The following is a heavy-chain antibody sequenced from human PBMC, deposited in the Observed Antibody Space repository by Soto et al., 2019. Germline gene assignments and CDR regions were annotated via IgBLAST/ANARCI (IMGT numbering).Heavy chain of an antibody. CDR1: GFTFSSYS. J-gene: IGHJ5*02. CDR2: ISSGSSYI. D-gene: IGHD1-7*01. V-gene: IGHV3-21*01. CDR3: ARDAYNWNYLDVFDP. Sequence: GGSLRLSCAVSGFTFSSYSMNWVRQAPGKGLEWVSSISSGSSYIFYADSVKGRFTISRDNANKSLYLQMNSLRAEDTAVYYCARDAYNWNYLDVFDPWGQGTLVTVSS.